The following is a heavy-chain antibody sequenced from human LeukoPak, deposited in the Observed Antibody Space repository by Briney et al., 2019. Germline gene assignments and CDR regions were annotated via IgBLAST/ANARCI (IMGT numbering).Heavy chain of an antibody. D-gene: IGHD1-26*01. V-gene: IGHV4-4*07. J-gene: IGHJ5*02. CDR2: IYTSGST. CDR1: GGSISSYY. Sequence: KPSETLSLTCTVSGGSISSYYWSWIRQPAGKGLEWIGRIYTSGSTNYNPSLKSRVTMSVDTSKNQFSLKLSSVTAADTAVYYCARDGTSGSYYLYNWFDPWGQGTLVTVSS. CDR3: ARDGTSGSYYLYNWFDP.